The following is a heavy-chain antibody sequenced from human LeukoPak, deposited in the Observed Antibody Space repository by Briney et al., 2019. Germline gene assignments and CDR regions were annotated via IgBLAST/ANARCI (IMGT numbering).Heavy chain of an antibody. J-gene: IGHJ4*02. CDR2: INHSGST. CDR1: GGSFRGYY. CDR3: ARRGRAAAGTLDY. D-gene: IGHD6-13*01. V-gene: IGHV4-34*01. Sequence: SETLSLTCAASGGSFRGYYWSWIRQPPGKGLEWIGEINHSGSTNYNPSLKSRVTISVDTSKTQFSLKLSSVTAADTAVYYCARRGRAAAGTLDYWGQGTLVTVSS.